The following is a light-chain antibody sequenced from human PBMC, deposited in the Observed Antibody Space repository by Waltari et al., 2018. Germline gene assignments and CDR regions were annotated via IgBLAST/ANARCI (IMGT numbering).Light chain of an antibody. CDR1: QTVDSY. CDR2: DTS. V-gene: IGKV3-11*01. CDR3: QQRRSWPLT. Sequence: EIVLTQSPATLSLSPGERATLSCRASQTVDSYLIWYQQRPGQAPRLLIYDTSDRATGIPARFSGSGSGTDYTLTISILEPEDFAVYYCQQRRSWPLTFGGGTKVEIK. J-gene: IGKJ4*01.